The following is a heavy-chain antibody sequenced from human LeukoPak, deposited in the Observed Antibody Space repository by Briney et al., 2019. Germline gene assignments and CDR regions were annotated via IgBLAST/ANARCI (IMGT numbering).Heavy chain of an antibody. D-gene: IGHD2-8*01. J-gene: IGHJ4*02. CDR3: AKLPIMLALNRIEF. V-gene: IGHV3-23*01. CDR2: ISGSAYTT. CDR1: GFNFRTYG. Sequence: GGSLRLSCATSGFNFRTYGMSWIRQAPGKGLEWVAGISGSAYTTHYAGSVKGRFTISRDNSKNTLFLQMDSLRVEDTAIYYCAKLPIMLALNRIEFWSQGSLVTVTS.